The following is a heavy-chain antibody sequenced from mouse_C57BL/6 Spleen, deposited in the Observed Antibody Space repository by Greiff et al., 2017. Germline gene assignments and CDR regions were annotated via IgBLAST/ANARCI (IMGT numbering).Heavy chain of an antibody. V-gene: IGHV5-16*01. J-gene: IGHJ4*01. CDR3: ARVRGYAMDY. CDR2: INYDGSST. Sequence: EVKLMESEGGLVQPGSSMKLSCTASGFTFSDYYMAWVRQVPEKGLEWVANINYDGSSTYYLDSLKSRFIISRDNAKNILSLQMSSLKYEDTATYYGARVRGYAMDYWGQGTSVTVSS. CDR1: GFTFSDYY.